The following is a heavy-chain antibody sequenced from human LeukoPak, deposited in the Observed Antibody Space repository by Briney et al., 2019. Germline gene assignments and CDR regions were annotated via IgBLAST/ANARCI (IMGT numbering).Heavy chain of an antibody. V-gene: IGHV4-31*03. CDR2: IYYSGST. CDR1: GGSISSGGYY. CDR3: ARVATAAGAYWFDP. Sequence: SQTLSLTCTVSGGSISSGGYYWSWIRQHPGKGLEWIGYIYYSGSTYYNPSLKSRVTISVDTSKNQFSLKLSSVTAADTAVYDCARVATAAGAYWFDPWGQGTLVTVSS. J-gene: IGHJ5*02. D-gene: IGHD5-12*01.